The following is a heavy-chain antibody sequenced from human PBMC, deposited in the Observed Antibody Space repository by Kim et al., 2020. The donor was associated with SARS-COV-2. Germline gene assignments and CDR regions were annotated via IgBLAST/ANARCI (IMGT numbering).Heavy chain of an antibody. Sequence: SETLSLTCTVSGGSISSSSYYWGWIRQPPGKGLEWIGSIYYSGSTYYNPSLKSRVTISVDTSKNQFSLKLSSVTAADTAVYYCARSSLWFGELLGYFDYWGQGTLVTVSS. CDR2: IYYSGST. CDR1: GGSISSSSYY. CDR3: ARSSLWFGELLGYFDY. D-gene: IGHD3-10*01. J-gene: IGHJ4*02. V-gene: IGHV4-39*01.